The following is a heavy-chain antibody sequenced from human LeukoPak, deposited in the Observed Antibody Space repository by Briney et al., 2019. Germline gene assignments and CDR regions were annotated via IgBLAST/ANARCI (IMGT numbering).Heavy chain of an antibody. CDR2: VDYDGGSG. Sequence: GGSLRLSGAASGFSFSSYNMNWVRQAPGKGLEWVSSVDYDGGSGHYADSVKGRFTISRDNSNNTLFLHLNSLRGEDTAVYYCTRNSGWYGLSWGQGTLVTVSS. CDR1: GFSFSSYN. J-gene: IGHJ1*01. D-gene: IGHD6-19*01. V-gene: IGHV3-23*01. CDR3: TRNSGWYGLS.